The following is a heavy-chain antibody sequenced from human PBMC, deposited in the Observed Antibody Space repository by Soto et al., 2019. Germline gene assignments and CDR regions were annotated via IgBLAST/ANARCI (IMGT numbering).Heavy chain of an antibody. CDR3: ARGGDYYYGLDV. Sequence: ASVKVSCQASGGTVSRNAIRWVRQAPGQGLEWMGWISAFNGQTNFIQKVQGRVTLTTEASTSTAYMALRCLRSDDSAVYYCARGGDYYYGLDVWGQGTTVTVSS. D-gene: IGHD3-16*01. V-gene: IGHV1-18*01. J-gene: IGHJ6*02. CDR1: GGTVSRNA. CDR2: ISAFNGQT.